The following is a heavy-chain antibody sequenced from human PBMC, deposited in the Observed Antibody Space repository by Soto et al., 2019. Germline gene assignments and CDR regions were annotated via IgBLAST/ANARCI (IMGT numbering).Heavy chain of an antibody. CDR3: ALRSMAVVPEY. V-gene: IGHV4-59*01. D-gene: IGHD3-22*01. Sequence: QVQLQESGPGLVKPSETLSLTCAVSGDSISSYYCMWIRQPPGKGLESIGYLYYGRSANYNPSLKSRVTSSVATSTNQCSLTLSSMTAADTAVYYCALRSMAVVPEYWGQGTLVTVSS. J-gene: IGHJ4*02. CDR1: GDSISSYY. CDR2: LYYGRSA.